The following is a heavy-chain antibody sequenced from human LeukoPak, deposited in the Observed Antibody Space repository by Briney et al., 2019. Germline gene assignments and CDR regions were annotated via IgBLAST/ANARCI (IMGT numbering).Heavy chain of an antibody. V-gene: IGHV3-21*01. Sequence: GGSLRLSCAASGFTFSSYSMNWVRQAPGKGLEWVSSISSSSSYIYYADSVKGRFTISRDNAKNSLYLQMNSLRAEDTAVYYCARDLGSGHAFDIWGQGTMVTVSS. D-gene: IGHD1-26*01. CDR1: GFTFSSYS. CDR2: ISSSSSYI. CDR3: ARDLGSGHAFDI. J-gene: IGHJ3*02.